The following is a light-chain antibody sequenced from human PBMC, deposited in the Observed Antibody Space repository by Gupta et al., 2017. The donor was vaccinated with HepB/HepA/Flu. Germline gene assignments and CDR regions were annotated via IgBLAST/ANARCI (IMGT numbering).Light chain of an antibody. Sequence: SALTLPPSASGSPGQSITIPCTGTSSDVGGYNYVSWYQQHPGKAPKLMIYDVSNRPSGVSNRFSGSKSGNTASLTISGLQAEDEADYYCSSYTSSITLVVFGGGTKLTVL. CDR2: DVS. J-gene: IGLJ2*01. CDR3: SSYTSSITLVV. CDR1: SSDVGGYNY. V-gene: IGLV2-14*03.